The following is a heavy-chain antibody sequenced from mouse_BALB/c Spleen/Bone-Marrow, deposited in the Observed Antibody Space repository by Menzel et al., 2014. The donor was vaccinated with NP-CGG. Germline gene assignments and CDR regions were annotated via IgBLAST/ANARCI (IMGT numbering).Heavy chain of an antibody. D-gene: IGHD2-14*01. Sequence: EVQLQQSGAELVKPGASVKLSCTASGFNIKDTYMHWVKQRPEQGLEWIGRIDPANGNTKYDPKFQGKATITADTSSNAACLQLSRLASEDAAVYCCGSCRYAWYFDVWGAGTTVTVPS. J-gene: IGHJ1*01. CDR2: IDPANGNT. CDR1: GFNIKDTY. V-gene: IGHV14-3*02. CDR3: GSCRYAWYFDV.